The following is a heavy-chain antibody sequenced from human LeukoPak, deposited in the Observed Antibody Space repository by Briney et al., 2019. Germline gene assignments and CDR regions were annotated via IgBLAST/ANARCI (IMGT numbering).Heavy chain of an antibody. CDR2: ISGSGGGT. Sequence: GGSLRLSCAASGXTFNSYAMSWVRQAPEKGLEWVATISGSGGGTYYADSVKGRFTISRDDSKNTLYLQMNSLRAEDTAVYYCAKDLGRYRNNYFDYWGQGTLVTVPS. CDR1: GXTFNSYA. V-gene: IGHV3-23*01. CDR3: AKDLGRYRNNYFDY. J-gene: IGHJ4*02. D-gene: IGHD1-26*01.